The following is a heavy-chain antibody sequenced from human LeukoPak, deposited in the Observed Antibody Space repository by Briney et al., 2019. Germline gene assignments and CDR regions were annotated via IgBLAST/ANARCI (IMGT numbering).Heavy chain of an antibody. J-gene: IGHJ6*02. CDR3: ARAPPRYDFWSGYKPTYYYYYGMDV. D-gene: IGHD3-3*01. Sequence: GGSPRLSCAASGFTFSNYMMHWVRQAPGKGLVWVSRIKSDGITITYADSVKGRFTISRDNSKNTLYLQMNSLRAEDTAVYYCARAPPRYDFWSGYKPTYYYYYGMDVWGQGTTVTVSS. CDR1: GFTFSNYM. CDR2: IKSDGITI. V-gene: IGHV3-74*01.